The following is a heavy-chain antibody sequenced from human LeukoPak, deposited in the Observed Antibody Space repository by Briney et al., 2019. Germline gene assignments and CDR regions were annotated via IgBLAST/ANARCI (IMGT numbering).Heavy chain of an antibody. CDR1: GGSISSHY. J-gene: IGHJ5*02. D-gene: IGHD1-20*01. Sequence: SETLSLTCTVYGGSISSHYWSWIRQPPGKGLEWIGYIYYSGSTNYNPSLKSRVTISVDTSKNQFSLKLSSVTAADTAVYYCARDFNWNPGWFDPWGQGTLVTVSS. V-gene: IGHV4-59*11. CDR2: IYYSGST. CDR3: ARDFNWNPGWFDP.